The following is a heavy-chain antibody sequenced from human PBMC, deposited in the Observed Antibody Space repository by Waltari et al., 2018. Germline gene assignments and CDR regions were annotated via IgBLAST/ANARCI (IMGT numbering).Heavy chain of an antibody. CDR1: SGSVSRYY. CDR2: VHASGTT. V-gene: IGHV4-4*07. D-gene: IGHD4-17*01. Sequence: QVQLQESGPGLVKPSETLSLICTVSSGSVSRYYWNWIRQSAGKGLEWIGHVHASGTTKYNPSLRSRVTVSLDTSKNQFSLKLTSVTAADTAVYYCARSGDYAEYFQHWGLDTLLTVSS. J-gene: IGHJ1*01. CDR3: ARSGDYAEYFQH.